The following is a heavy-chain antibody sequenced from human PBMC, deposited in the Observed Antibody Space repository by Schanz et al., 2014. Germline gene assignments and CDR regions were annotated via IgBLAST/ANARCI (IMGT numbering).Heavy chain of an antibody. CDR3: ARAEINSGYARYYYGMDV. Sequence: QVQLQESGPGLVKPSETLSLTCTVSGGSISSYYWSWIRQPPGKGLEWIGHRDSSGSTNYNPSLKSRVTISVETSKNQFSLKLSSVTAADTAVYYCARAEINSGYARYYYGMDVWGQGTTVTVSS. V-gene: IGHV4-59*12. CDR1: GGSISSYY. J-gene: IGHJ6*02. CDR2: RDSSGST. D-gene: IGHD5-12*01.